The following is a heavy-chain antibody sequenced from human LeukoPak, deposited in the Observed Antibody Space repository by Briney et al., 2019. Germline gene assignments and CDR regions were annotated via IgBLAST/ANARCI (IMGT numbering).Heavy chain of an antibody. CDR3: ARDRLHLYYDFWSGYIAFDI. V-gene: IGHV1-8*01. D-gene: IGHD3-3*01. J-gene: IGHJ3*02. Sequence: ASVKVSCKASGYTFTSYDINWVRQATGQGLEWMGWMNPNSGNTGYAQKFQGRVTMTRNTSISTACMELRSLRSDDTAVYYCARDRLHLYYDFWSGYIAFDIWGQGTMVTVSS. CDR2: MNPNSGNT. CDR1: GYTFTSYD.